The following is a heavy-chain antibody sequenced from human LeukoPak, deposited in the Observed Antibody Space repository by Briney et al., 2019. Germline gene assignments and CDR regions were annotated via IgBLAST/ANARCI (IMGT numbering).Heavy chain of an antibody. D-gene: IGHD2-15*01. CDR3: ARVGCSGGSCRVFDY. J-gene: IGHJ4*02. CDR1: GFIVSSNY. V-gene: IGHV3-53*01. Sequence: GGSLRLSCAASGFIVSSNYMSWVRQAPGKGLEWVSVIYSGGSTYYADSVKGRFTISRDNSKNTLYLQMNSLRAEDTAVYYCARVGCSGGSCRVFDYWGQGTLVTVSS. CDR2: IYSGGST.